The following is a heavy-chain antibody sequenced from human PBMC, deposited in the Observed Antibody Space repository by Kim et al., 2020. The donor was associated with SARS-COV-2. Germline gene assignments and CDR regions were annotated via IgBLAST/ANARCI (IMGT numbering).Heavy chain of an antibody. Sequence: ASVKVSCKASGYTFTSYGISWVRQAPGQGLEWMGWISAYNGNTNYAQKLQGRVNMTTDTSTSTDYKELRSLRSDDTAVYYCARLGKVAAVYYYYYGMDVWCQGTTVTVS. CDR3: ARLGKVAAVYYYYYGMDV. CDR2: ISAYNGNT. D-gene: IGHD6-19*01. J-gene: IGHJ6*02. V-gene: IGHV1-18*01. CDR1: GYTFTSYG.